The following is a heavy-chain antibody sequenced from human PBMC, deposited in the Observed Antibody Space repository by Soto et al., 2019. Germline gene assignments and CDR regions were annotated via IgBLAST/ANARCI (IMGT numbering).Heavy chain of an antibody. Sequence: QVQLVQSGAEVKKPGSSVKVSCKASGGTFSSYAISWVRQAPGQGLEWMGGIIPIFGTANYAQKFQGRVTITADESTSTAYMELSSLRSEDTAVYYCAREPQAPPLKGYPAPKGPHDYYGMDVW. CDR3: AREPQAPPLKGYPAPKGPHDYYGMDV. CDR2: IIPIFGTA. D-gene: IGHD3-16*02. J-gene: IGHJ6*01. V-gene: IGHV1-69*01. CDR1: GGTFSSYA.